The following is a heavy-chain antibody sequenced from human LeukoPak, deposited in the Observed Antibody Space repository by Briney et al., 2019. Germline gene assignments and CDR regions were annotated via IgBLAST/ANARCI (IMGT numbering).Heavy chain of an antibody. Sequence: GGSLRLSCAASGFTFSSYGMHWVRQAPGKGLEWVAVISYDGSNKYYADSVKGRFTISRDNSKNTLYLQMNSLRAEDTAVYYCAKRYSSSWYFDYWGQGTLVTVSS. V-gene: IGHV3-30*18. CDR3: AKRYSSSWYFDY. J-gene: IGHJ4*02. D-gene: IGHD6-13*01. CDR2: ISYDGSNK. CDR1: GFTFSSYG.